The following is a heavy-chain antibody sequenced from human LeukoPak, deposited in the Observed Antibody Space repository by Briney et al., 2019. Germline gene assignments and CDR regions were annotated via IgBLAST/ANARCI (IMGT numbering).Heavy chain of an antibody. CDR3: AKGTVGATRAAFDI. D-gene: IGHD1-26*01. CDR1: GFTFDDYA. Sequence: AGGSLRLSCAASGFTFDDYAMHWVRQAPGKGLEWVSGISWNSGSIGYADSVKGRFTISRDNAKNSLYLQMNSLKAEDMALYYCAKGTVGATRAAFDIWGQGTMVTVSS. CDR2: ISWNSGSI. V-gene: IGHV3-9*03. J-gene: IGHJ3*02.